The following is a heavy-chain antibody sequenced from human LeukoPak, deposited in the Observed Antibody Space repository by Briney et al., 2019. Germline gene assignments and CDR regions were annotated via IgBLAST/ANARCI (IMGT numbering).Heavy chain of an antibody. CDR1: GGSISSYY. CDR3: ARGRAAAGPLHYFDY. CDR2: INHSGST. Sequence: SETLSLTCTVSGGSISSYYWSWIRQPPGKGLEWIGEINHSGSTNYNPSLKSRVTISVDTSKNQFSLKLSSVTAADTAVYYCARGRAAAGPLHYFDYWGQGTLVTASS. J-gene: IGHJ4*02. D-gene: IGHD6-13*01. V-gene: IGHV4-34*01.